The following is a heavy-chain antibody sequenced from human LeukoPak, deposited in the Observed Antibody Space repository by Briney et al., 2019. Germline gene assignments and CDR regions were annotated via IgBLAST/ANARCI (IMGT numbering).Heavy chain of an antibody. D-gene: IGHD6-19*01. CDR1: GYTFTGYY. CDR3: ARGEQWLTLSPLRD. CDR2: INPSGGST. J-gene: IGHJ4*02. V-gene: IGHV1-46*01. Sequence: ASVKVSCKASGYTFTGYYMHWVRQAPGQGLEWMGIINPSGGSTNYAQKFQGRVTMTKDTSTSTAYMELSSLRSEDTAVYYCARGEQWLTLSPLRDWGQGTLVTVSS.